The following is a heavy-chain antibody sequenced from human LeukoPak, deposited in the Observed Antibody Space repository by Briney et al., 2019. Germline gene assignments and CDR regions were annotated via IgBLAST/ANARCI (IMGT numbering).Heavy chain of an antibody. CDR1: GFSFDDYA. CDR2: ISWNSGSM. CDR3: ARDGGYTGSREYYFDY. D-gene: IGHD5-12*01. Sequence: GGSLRLSCAASGFSFDDYAMHWVRQAPGKGLEWVAGISWNSGSMDYVDSVKGRFTISRDNAKNSLYLQMNSLRAEDTAVYYCARDGGYTGSREYYFDYWGQGTLVTVSS. J-gene: IGHJ4*02. V-gene: IGHV3-9*01.